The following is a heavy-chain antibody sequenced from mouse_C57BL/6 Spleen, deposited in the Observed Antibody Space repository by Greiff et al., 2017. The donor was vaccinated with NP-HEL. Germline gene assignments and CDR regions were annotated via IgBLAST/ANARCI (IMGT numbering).Heavy chain of an antibody. CDR1: GFTFSSYA. V-gene: IGHV5-4*03. D-gene: IGHD1-1*01. Sequence: EVKVVESGGGLVKPGGSLKLSCAASGFTFSSYAMSWVRQTPEKRLEWVATISDGGSYTYYPDNVKGRFTISRDNAKNNLYLQMSHLKSEDTAMYYCARAYYGSSPSWFAYWGQGTLVTVSA. CDR3: ARAYYGSSPSWFAY. J-gene: IGHJ3*01. CDR2: ISDGGSYT.